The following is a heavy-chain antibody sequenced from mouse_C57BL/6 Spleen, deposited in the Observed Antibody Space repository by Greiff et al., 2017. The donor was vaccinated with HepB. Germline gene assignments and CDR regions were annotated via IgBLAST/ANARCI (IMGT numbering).Heavy chain of an antibody. Sequence: VQLQQSGPELVKPGASVKISCKASGYTFTDYYMNWVKQSHGKSLEWIGDINPNNGGTSYNQKFKGKATLTVDKSSSTAYMELRSLTSEDSAVYYCANYYSNFVWYFDVWGTGTTVTVSS. V-gene: IGHV1-26*01. CDR2: INPNNGGT. CDR1: GYTFTDYY. J-gene: IGHJ1*03. D-gene: IGHD2-5*01. CDR3: ANYYSNFVWYFDV.